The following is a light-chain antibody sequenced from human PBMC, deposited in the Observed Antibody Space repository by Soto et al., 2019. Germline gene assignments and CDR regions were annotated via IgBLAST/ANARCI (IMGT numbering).Light chain of an antibody. V-gene: IGKV1-39*01. CDR2: AAS. Sequence: DFQMTQSPSSLSASVGERVTITCRANQSISSYLNWYQLKPGKAPKLLIYAASTLQRGVPSRFSGSGSGTDFTLTIRSLQLDDFATYSCQQSYRPPYPFGQGTKVDIK. CDR3: QQSYRPPYP. CDR1: QSISSY. J-gene: IGKJ2*01.